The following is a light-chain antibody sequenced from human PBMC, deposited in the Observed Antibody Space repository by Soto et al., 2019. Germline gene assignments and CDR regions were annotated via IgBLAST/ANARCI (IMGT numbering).Light chain of an antibody. CDR2: GAS. Sequence: EIVMTQSPATLSVSPGERATICCRASQSVSSNLAWYQQKPGQAPRLLIYGASTRATGVPARFSGSGSGTEFTLTISSLQSEDVAVYYCQQYNNWPWTLGQGTKVDI. J-gene: IGKJ1*01. CDR1: QSVSSN. V-gene: IGKV3-15*01. CDR3: QQYNNWPWT.